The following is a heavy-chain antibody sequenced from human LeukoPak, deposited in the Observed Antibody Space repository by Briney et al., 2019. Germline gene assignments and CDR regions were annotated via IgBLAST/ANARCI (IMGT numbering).Heavy chain of an antibody. CDR1: GFTFSSYA. D-gene: IGHD3-16*01. CDR2: ISGSGGST. J-gene: IGHJ4*02. Sequence: PGGSLRLSCAASGFTFSSYAMSGVRQAPGKGLEGVAVISGSGGSTYYADSVKGRSTIFRDNSKTTLHLQMNSLRAEDTAVYYCAKERRSIQVWATTFAYWGQGTLVTVSS. V-gene: IGHV3-23*01. CDR3: AKERRSIQVWATTFAY.